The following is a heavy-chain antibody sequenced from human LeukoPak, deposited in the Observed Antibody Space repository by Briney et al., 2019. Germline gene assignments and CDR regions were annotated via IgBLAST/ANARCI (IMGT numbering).Heavy chain of an antibody. CDR2: ISNSGGST. V-gene: IGHV3-23*01. D-gene: IGHD1-7*01. Sequence: GGSLRLSCAASGLTFSNYAMNWVRQAPGKGLEWVTVISNSGGSTYYADSVKGRFTISRDNSKNTLYLQMNSLRAEDTAVYYCAKIGITGTTYWGQGTLVTASS. J-gene: IGHJ4*02. CDR3: AKIGITGTTY. CDR1: GLTFSNYA.